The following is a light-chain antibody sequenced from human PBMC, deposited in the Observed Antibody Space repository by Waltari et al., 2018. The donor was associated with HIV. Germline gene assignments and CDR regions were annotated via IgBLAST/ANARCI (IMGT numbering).Light chain of an antibody. CDR3: QQYDTTPLT. Sequence: DIVMTQSPVSLAVALGERATINCKSSQSVSYTSNNKKYLAWYQQKPGQPPKLLIYCASTRESGVPDRFSGSGSGTDFTLTITSLQAEDVAVYYCQQYDTTPLTFGGGTKVEIK. CDR1: QSVSYTSNNKKY. CDR2: CAS. V-gene: IGKV4-1*01. J-gene: IGKJ4*01.